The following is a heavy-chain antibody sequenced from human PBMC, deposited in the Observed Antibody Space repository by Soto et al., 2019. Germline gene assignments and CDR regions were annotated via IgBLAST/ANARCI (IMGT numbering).Heavy chain of an antibody. Sequence: GGSLRLSCAASGFTFSDYYMSWIRQAPGKGLEWVSYISSSSSYTNYADSVKGRFTISRDNAKNSLYLQMNSLRAEDTAVYYCAGGAPSPQDYYDSSGPSSDVYPFDPWGQGTLVTVSS. CDR3: AGGAPSPQDYYDSSGPSSDVYPFDP. CDR1: GFTFSDYY. J-gene: IGHJ5*02. V-gene: IGHV3-11*06. CDR2: ISSSSSYT. D-gene: IGHD3-22*01.